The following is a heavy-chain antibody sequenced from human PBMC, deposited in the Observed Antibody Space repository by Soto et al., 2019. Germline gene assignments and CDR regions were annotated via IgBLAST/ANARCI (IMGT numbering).Heavy chain of an antibody. CDR3: ARAYYDSRPRPFDY. V-gene: IGHV4-34*01. Sequence: SETLSLTCAVYGGSFSGYYWSWIRQPPGKGLEWIGEINHSGSTNYNPSLKSRVTISVDTSKNQFSLKLSSVTAADTAVYYCARAYYDSRPRPFDYWGQGTLVTVS. D-gene: IGHD3-22*01. J-gene: IGHJ4*02. CDR2: INHSGST. CDR1: GGSFSGYY.